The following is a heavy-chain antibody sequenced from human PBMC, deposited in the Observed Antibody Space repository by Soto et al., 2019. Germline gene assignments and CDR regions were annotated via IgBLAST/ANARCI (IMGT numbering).Heavy chain of an antibody. Sequence: GGSLRLSCAASGFTFSSYEMNWVRQAPGKGLEWVSYISSSGSTIYYADSVKGRFTISRDNAKNSLYLQMNSLKSEDTAVYYCTTNDGMLYTFDYWGQGTLVTVSS. CDR1: GFTFSSYE. J-gene: IGHJ4*02. D-gene: IGHD2-8*01. CDR2: ISSSGSTI. CDR3: TTNDGMLYTFDY. V-gene: IGHV3-48*03.